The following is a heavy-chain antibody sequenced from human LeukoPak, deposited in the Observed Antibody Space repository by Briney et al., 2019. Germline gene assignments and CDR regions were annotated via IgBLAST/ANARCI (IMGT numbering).Heavy chain of an antibody. CDR2: ISAYNGNT. J-gene: IGHJ6*02. Sequence: ASVKVSCKASGYTFTSYGISWVRQAPGQGLEWMGWISAYNGNTNYAQKLQGSVTMTTDTSTSTAYMELRSLRSDDTAVYYCARDQGYDILTGYRNYYYYGMDVWGQGTTVTVSS. CDR3: ARDQGYDILTGYRNYYYYGMDV. CDR1: GYTFTSYG. D-gene: IGHD3-9*01. V-gene: IGHV1-18*01.